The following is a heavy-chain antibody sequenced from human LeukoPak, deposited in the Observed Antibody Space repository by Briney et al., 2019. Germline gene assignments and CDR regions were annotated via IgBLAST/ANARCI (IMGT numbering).Heavy chain of an antibody. CDR3: ARVRITMVRGVLDAFDI. J-gene: IGHJ3*02. D-gene: IGHD3-10*01. V-gene: IGHV3-53*01. CDR1: GFTFSSYS. CDR2: IYSGGST. Sequence: GGSLRLSCAASGFTFSSYSMNWVRQAPGKGLEWVSVIYSGGSTYYADSVKGRFTISRDNSKNTLYLQMNSLRAEDTAVYYCARVRITMVRGVLDAFDIWGQGTMVTVSS.